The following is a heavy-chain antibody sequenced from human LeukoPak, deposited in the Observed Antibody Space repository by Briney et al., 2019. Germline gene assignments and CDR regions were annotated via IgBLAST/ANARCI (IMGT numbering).Heavy chain of an antibody. CDR3: ARDTVNYGMDV. CDR2: IYYSGST. CDR1: GGSISSGGYY. V-gene: IGHV4-31*03. D-gene: IGHD4-11*01. Sequence: PSQTLSLTCTVSGGSISSGGYYWSWIRQHPGKGLEWIGYIYYSGSTYYNPSLKSRVTISVDTSKNQFSLKLSSVTAADTVVYYCARDTVNYGMDVWGQGTTVTVSS. J-gene: IGHJ6*02.